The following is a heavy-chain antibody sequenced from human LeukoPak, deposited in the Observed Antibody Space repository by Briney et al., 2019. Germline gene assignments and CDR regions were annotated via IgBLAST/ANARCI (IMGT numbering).Heavy chain of an antibody. Sequence: SETLSLTCTVSGGSVSNYYWSWIQQSPGKGLEWIGYIYYTETSYNPSLKSRVTISADTSKNQFSLKLYSVTAADTAVYYCATRKLGNDYWGQGTLVTVSS. CDR2: IYYTET. D-gene: IGHD7-27*01. V-gene: IGHV4-59*02. CDR1: GGSVSNYY. CDR3: ATRKLGNDY. J-gene: IGHJ4*02.